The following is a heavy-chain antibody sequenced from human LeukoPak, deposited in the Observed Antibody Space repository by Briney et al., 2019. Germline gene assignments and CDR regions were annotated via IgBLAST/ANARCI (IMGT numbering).Heavy chain of an antibody. V-gene: IGHV4-34*01. Sequence: SETLSLTCAVYGGSFSGYYWSWIRQPSGKGLEWIGKINHSGSTNYNPSLKSRVTISIDTSKNQFSLKLSSVTAADTAVYYCARGYAIDIWGQGTMVTVSS. CDR2: INHSGST. J-gene: IGHJ3*02. CDR3: ARGYAIDI. CDR1: GGSFSGYY.